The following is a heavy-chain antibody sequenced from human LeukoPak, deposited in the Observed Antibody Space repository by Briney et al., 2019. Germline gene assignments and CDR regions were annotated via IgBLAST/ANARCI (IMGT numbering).Heavy chain of an antibody. Sequence: GGSLRLSCAASGFTFSSYEMNWVRQAPGKGLEWVSYISRGSTIYDADSVKGRFTISRDNAKNSLYLQMNSLRAEDTAVYYCARESIAVAGAPFDYWGQGTLVTVSS. CDR2: ISRGSTI. CDR1: GFTFSSYE. J-gene: IGHJ4*02. CDR3: ARESIAVAGAPFDY. V-gene: IGHV3-48*03. D-gene: IGHD6-19*01.